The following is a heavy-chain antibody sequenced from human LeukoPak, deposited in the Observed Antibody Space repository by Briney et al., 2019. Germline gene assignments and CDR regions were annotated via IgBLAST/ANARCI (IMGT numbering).Heavy chain of an antibody. CDR3: ARGSHTAMVSTDFDY. CDR2: IIPIFGTA. V-gene: IGHV1-69*13. CDR1: GGTFSSYA. D-gene: IGHD5-18*01. Sequence: SVKVSCKASGGTFSSYAISWVRQAPGQGLEWMGGIIPIFGTANYAQKFQGRVTITADESTSTAYTELSSLRSEDTAVYYCARGSHTAMVSTDFDYWGQGTLVTVSS. J-gene: IGHJ4*02.